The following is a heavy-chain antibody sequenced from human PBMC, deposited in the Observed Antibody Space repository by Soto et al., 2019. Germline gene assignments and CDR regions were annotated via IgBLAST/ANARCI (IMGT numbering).Heavy chain of an antibody. CDR1: GFTFANYA. V-gene: IGHV3-23*01. J-gene: IGHJ4*02. D-gene: IGHD3-3*01. CDR3: ARLRSGYFTGFGF. CDR2: LGGSGGGT. Sequence: GGSLRLSCAASGFTFANYAISWVRQAPGKGLEWVSGLGGSGGGTYYADSVKGRFTISRDNSKNTVYLQMNSLRAEDTAFYYCARLRSGYFTGFGFWGLGTLVTVSS.